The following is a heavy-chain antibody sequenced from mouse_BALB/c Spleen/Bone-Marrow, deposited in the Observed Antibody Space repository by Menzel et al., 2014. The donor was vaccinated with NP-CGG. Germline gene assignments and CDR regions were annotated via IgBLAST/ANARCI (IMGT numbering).Heavy chain of an antibody. CDR2: INPGSGGT. CDR3: ARSRTGFAY. V-gene: IGHV1-54*03. J-gene: IGHJ3*01. CDR1: GYAFTNYL. Sequence: VQLQQSGAELVRPGTSVKVSCKASGYAFTNYLIEWVKQRPGRGLEWIGVINPGSGGTNYNEKFKGKATLTADKSSSTAYMQLSSLTSDDSAVYFCARSRTGFAYWGQGTLVTVSA.